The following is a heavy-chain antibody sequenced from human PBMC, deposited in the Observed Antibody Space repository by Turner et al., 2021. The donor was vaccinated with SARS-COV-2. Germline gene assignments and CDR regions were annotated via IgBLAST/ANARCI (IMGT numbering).Heavy chain of an antibody. Sequence: EIQLLDSGGGLVQPGGSLILSCAATGFTFHNFAMTWVRQAPGKGLEWVSGLTGSGGNTYYADTVKGRFTISRDNSKNTLFLQMNRLGAVDTAIYYCAKFDGELYLNYHMDVWGQGTTVTVSS. CDR2: LTGSGGNT. CDR3: AKFDGELYLNYHMDV. D-gene: IGHD1-7*01. J-gene: IGHJ6*02. V-gene: IGHV3-23*01. CDR1: GFTFHNFA.